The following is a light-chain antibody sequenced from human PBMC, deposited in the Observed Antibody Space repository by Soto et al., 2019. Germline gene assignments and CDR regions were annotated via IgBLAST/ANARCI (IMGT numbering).Light chain of an antibody. Sequence: QSVLTQPPSVSGAPGQRVTISCTGSSSNIGAGYDAHWYQQLPGKVPKLLIYGDTNRPSGVPDRFSGSKSGTTASLAITGLQPADEADYYCQSYDNSLSGPVFGPGTKLTVL. CDR2: GDT. CDR1: SSNIGAGYD. V-gene: IGLV1-40*01. J-gene: IGLJ1*01. CDR3: QSYDNSLSGPV.